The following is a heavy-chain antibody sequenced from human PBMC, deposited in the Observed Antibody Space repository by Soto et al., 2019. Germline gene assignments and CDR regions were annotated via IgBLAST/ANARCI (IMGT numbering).Heavy chain of an antibody. Sequence: GGSLRLSCAASGFTFSSYSMNWVRQAPGKGLEWVSSISRSSSYIYYADSVKGRFTISRGNAKNSLYLQMNSLRAEDTALYYCARIFGQIAAFDIWGQGTMVTVSS. D-gene: IGHD3-3*01. CDR3: ARIFGQIAAFDI. J-gene: IGHJ3*02. V-gene: IGHV3-21*04. CDR2: ISRSSSYI. CDR1: GFTFSSYS.